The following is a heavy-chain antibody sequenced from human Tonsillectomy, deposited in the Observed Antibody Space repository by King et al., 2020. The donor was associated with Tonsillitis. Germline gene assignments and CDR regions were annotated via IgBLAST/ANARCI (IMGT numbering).Heavy chain of an antibody. Sequence: VQLVESGGGVVQPGKSLRLSCAASGFTFSSYGMHWVRQAPGKGLEWVAVISSDGSKKYYADSVKGRFTISRDNSKNTLYLQMNSLRGEDTAVYYCANHRWLQYMDANFDYWGQGTLVTVSS. CDR2: ISSDGSKK. V-gene: IGHV3-30*18. CDR1: GFTFSSYG. D-gene: IGHD5-24*01. CDR3: ANHRWLQYMDANFDY. J-gene: IGHJ4*02.